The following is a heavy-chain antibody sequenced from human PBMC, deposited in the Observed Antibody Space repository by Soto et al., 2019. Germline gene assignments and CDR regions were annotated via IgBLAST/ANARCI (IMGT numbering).Heavy chain of an antibody. D-gene: IGHD3-16*01. J-gene: IGHJ4*02. CDR2: ISDSGVNT. V-gene: IGHV3-23*01. CDR3: IKEARGHSYARL. Sequence: GGSLRLSCAASGFLSSNYAMGWVRQAPGTGLEWVSGISDSGVNTYYADSVKGRFTISRDDSKNALYLEMKSLRAGDTAVYYCIKEARGHSYARLWGRGTPVTVSS. CDR1: GFLSSNYA.